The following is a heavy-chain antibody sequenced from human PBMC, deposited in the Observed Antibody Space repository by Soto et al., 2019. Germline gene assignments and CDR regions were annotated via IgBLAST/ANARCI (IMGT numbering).Heavy chain of an antibody. CDR2: IIPIFGTA. CDR3: ARAYGDYVGGFFDI. CDR1: GGTFSSYA. D-gene: IGHD4-17*01. J-gene: IGHJ3*02. Sequence: QVQLVHSGAEVKKPGSSLKVSCKASGGTFSSYAISWVRQAPGQGLEWMGGIIPIFGTANYEQKFQGRVTITADESTSTGYMELSSLRSEDTAVYYCARAYGDYVGGFFDIWGQGTMVTVSS. V-gene: IGHV1-69*01.